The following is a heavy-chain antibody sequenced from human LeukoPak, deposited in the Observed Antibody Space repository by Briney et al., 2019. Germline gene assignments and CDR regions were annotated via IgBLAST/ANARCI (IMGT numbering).Heavy chain of an antibody. D-gene: IGHD1-26*01. J-gene: IGHJ5*02. CDR3: ARGGVSRFDP. CDR1: GGSTSSYY. V-gene: IGHV4-59*01. CDR2: IYYSGST. Sequence: SETLSLTCTVSGGSTSSYYWSWIRQPPGKGLEWIGYIYYSGSTNYNPSLKSRVTISVDTSKNQFSLKLSSVTAADTAVYYCARGGVSRFDPWGQGTLSPSPQ.